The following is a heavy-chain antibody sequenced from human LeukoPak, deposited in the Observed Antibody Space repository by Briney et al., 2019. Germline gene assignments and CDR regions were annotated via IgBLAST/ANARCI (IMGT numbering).Heavy chain of an antibody. Sequence: GESLKISCKGSGYSFTSYWIGWVRQMPGKGLGWMGIIYPGDSDTRYSPSFQGQVTISADKSISTAYLQWSSLKASDTAMYYCARLRGYSPGGEGFYFDYWGQGTLVTVSS. J-gene: IGHJ4*02. CDR2: IYPGDSDT. CDR1: GYSFTSYW. V-gene: IGHV5-51*01. CDR3: ARLRGYSPGGEGFYFDY. D-gene: IGHD5-18*01.